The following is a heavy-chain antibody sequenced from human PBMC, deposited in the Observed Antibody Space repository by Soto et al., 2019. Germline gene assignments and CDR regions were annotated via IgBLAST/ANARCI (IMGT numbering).Heavy chain of an antibody. CDR2: ISGSGGST. J-gene: IGHJ4*02. V-gene: IGHV3-23*01. CDR1: GFTFSSYA. CDR3: AKRCSSTSCPSDY. D-gene: IGHD2-2*01. Sequence: EVQLLESGGGLVQPGGSLRLSCAASGFTFSSYAMSWVRQAPGKGLEWVSAISGSGGSTYYADSVKGRFTISRDNSKNTLYLQMNSLRAEDTAAYYCAKRCSSTSCPSDYWGQGTLVTVSS.